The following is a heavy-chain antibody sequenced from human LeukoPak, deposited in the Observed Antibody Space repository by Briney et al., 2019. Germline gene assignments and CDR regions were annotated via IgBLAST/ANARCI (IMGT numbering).Heavy chain of an antibody. V-gene: IGHV3-7*01. CDR2: INQDGSEK. D-gene: IGHD4-23*01. CDR1: GFTFTTYW. J-gene: IGHJ4*02. Sequence: GGSLRLSCAASGFTFTTYWMSWVRQAPGKVLEWVANINQDGSEKYYVDSVKGRFTISRDNAKNSLYLQMNSLRAEDTAVYSCVRAIGSNTLWGQGTLVTVSS. CDR3: VRAIGSNTL.